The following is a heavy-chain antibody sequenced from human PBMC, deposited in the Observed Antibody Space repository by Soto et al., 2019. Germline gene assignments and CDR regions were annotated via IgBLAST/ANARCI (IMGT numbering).Heavy chain of an antibody. CDR3: ARGDYYDIHDY. CDR2: INAGNGNT. Sequence: QVQLVQSGAEVKKPGASVKVSCKASGYTFTSYAMHWVRQAPGQSLEWMGWINAGNGNTKYSQKFQGRVTITRDTSACTAYMEMSSLRSEDTAVYYCARGDYYDIHDYWGQGTLVTVSS. D-gene: IGHD3-22*01. CDR1: GYTFTSYA. J-gene: IGHJ4*02. V-gene: IGHV1-3*01.